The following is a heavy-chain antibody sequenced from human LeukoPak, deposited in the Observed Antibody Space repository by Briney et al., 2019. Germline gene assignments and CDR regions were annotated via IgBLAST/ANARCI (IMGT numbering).Heavy chain of an antibody. CDR2: INHSGST. V-gene: IGHV4-38-2*02. Sequence: SETLSLTCTVSGYSISSGYYWGWIRQPPGKGLEWIGEINHSGSTNYNPSLKSRVTISVDTSKNQFSLKLSSVTAADTAVYYCARGTSDYGDYEGWFDPWGQGTLVTVSS. D-gene: IGHD4-17*01. CDR3: ARGTSDYGDYEGWFDP. J-gene: IGHJ5*02. CDR1: GYSISSGYY.